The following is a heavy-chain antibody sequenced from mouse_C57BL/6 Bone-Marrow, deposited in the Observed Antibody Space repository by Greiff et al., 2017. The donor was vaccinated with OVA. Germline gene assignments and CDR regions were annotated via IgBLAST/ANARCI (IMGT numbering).Heavy chain of an antibody. CDR1: GFNIKDDY. V-gene: IGHV14-4*01. J-gene: IGHJ1*03. CDR3: TTFITTVVDWYFDV. CDR2: IDPENGDT. Sequence: EVKLVESGAELVRPGASVKLSCTASGFNIKDDYMHWVKQRPEQGLEWIGWIDPENGDTEYASKFQGKATITADTSSNTAYLQLSSLTSEDTAVYYCTTFITTVVDWYFDVWGTGTTVTVSS. D-gene: IGHD1-1*01.